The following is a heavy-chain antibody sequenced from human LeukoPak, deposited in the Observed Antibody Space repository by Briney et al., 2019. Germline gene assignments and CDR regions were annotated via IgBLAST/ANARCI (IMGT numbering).Heavy chain of an antibody. D-gene: IGHD6-19*01. J-gene: IGHJ4*02. CDR3: AKDLAVAGTYYFDY. V-gene: IGHV3-23*01. Sequence: GGSLRLSCAASGFNFSTYAMSWVRQAPGKGLEWVSAISGSGGSTYYADSVKGRFTISRDNSKNTLYLQMDSLRAEDTAIYYCAKDLAVAGTYYFDYWGQGTLVTVS. CDR2: ISGSGGST. CDR1: GFNFSTYA.